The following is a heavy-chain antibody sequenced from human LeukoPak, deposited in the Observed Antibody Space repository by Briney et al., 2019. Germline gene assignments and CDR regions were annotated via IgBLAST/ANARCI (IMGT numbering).Heavy chain of an antibody. CDR2: INHSGST. Sequence: SETLSLTCPVYGGSFSGYYWSWIRQPPGKGLEWIGEINHSGSTNYNPSLKSRVTISVDTSKNQFSLKLSSVTAADTAVYYCATSNYYDSSGYYYFDYWGQGTLVTVSS. V-gene: IGHV4-34*01. D-gene: IGHD3-22*01. CDR3: ATSNYYDSSGYYYFDY. J-gene: IGHJ4*02. CDR1: GGSFSGYY.